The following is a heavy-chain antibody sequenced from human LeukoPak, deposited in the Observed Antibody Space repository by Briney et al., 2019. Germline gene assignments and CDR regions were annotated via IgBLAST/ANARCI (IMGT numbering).Heavy chain of an antibody. Sequence: SGGSLRLSCAASGFTFSSSWMTWVRQAPGKGLEWEASIREDGSQKTAVDSVRGRFTISRDNAKNSAYLQMDSLRADDTAVYYCARGPTNGQAFDYWGQGTLVSVSS. CDR3: ARGPTNGQAFDY. J-gene: IGHJ4*02. V-gene: IGHV3-7*01. CDR1: GFTFSSSW. D-gene: IGHD2-8*01. CDR2: IREDGSQK.